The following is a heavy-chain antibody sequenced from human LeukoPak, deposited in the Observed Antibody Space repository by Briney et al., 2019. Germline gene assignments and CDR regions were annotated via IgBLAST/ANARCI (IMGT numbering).Heavy chain of an antibody. CDR3: ARGPYSYDSSGAFDI. CDR1: GGSFSGYY. Sequence: SETLSFTCAVYGGSFSGYYWSWIRQPPGKGLEWIGEINHSGSTNYNPSLKSRVAISVDTSKNQFSLKLSSVTAADTAVYFCARGPYSYDSSGAFDIWGQGTMVTVSS. CDR2: INHSGST. D-gene: IGHD3-22*01. J-gene: IGHJ3*02. V-gene: IGHV4-34*01.